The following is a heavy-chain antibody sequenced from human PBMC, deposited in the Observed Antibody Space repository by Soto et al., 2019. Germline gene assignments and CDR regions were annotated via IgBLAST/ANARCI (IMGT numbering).Heavy chain of an antibody. CDR3: ARATYYYDSSGYYYYYYGMDV. CDR1: GGTFSSYA. CDR2: IIPIFGTA. Sequence: ASVKVSCKASGGTFSSYAISWVRQAPGQGLEWMGGIIPIFGTANYAQKFQGRVTITADESTGTAYRELSSLRSEDTAVYYCARATYYYDSSGYYYYYYGMDVWGQGTTVTVSS. D-gene: IGHD3-22*01. J-gene: IGHJ6*02. V-gene: IGHV1-69*13.